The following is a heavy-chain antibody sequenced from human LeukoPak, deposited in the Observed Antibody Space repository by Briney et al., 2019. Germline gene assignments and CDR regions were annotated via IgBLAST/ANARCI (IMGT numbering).Heavy chain of an antibody. CDR2: ISYDGSNK. CDR1: GFTFSSYA. V-gene: IGHV3-30*04. Sequence: GGSLRLSCAASGFTFSSYAMHWVRQAPGKGLEWVAVISYDGSNKYYADSVKGRFTISRDNSKNTLYLQMNSLRAEDTAVYYCARVEYSSSWCFDYWGQGTLVTVSS. CDR3: ARVEYSSSWCFDY. D-gene: IGHD6-13*01. J-gene: IGHJ4*02.